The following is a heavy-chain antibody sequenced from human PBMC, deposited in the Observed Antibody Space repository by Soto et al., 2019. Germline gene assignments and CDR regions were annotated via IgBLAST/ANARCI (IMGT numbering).Heavy chain of an antibody. CDR3: ARGRVTIPSRAPYCFDH. D-gene: IGHD3-3*01. V-gene: IGHV4-34*01. Sequence: LSLTCAVYGGSFSGYYWSWIRQPPGKGLEWIGEINHSGSTNYNPSLKSRVTISVDTSKNQFSLKLSSVTAADTAVYYCARGRVTIPSRAPYCFDHWGQGTLVTVSS. CDR1: GGSFSGYY. CDR2: INHSGST. J-gene: IGHJ4*02.